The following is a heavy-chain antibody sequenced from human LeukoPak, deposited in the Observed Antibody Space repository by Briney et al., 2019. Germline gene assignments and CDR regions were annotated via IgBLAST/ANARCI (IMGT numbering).Heavy chain of an antibody. CDR1: GGSISNYY. D-gene: IGHD1-26*01. J-gene: IGHJ4*02. CDR3: ATTTIRLGY. CDR2: LYARGNT. V-gene: IGHV4-4*07. Sequence: PSETLSLTCNVSGGSISNYYWNWIRQPAGKGLEWIGRLYARGNTNYNPSLKSRVTMSVDTSKNQLSLKLSSVTAADTAVYYCATTTIRLGYWGQGTLVTVSS.